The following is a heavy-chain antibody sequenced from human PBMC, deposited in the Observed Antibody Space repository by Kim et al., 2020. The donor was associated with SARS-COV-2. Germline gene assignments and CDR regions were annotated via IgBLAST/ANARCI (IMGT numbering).Heavy chain of an antibody. J-gene: IGHJ6*01. CDR2: ISYDGTNK. D-gene: IGHD6-19*01. Sequence: GGSLRLSCAVSGFTFRNYALHWVRQDPGKGPEGLSVISYDGTNKYYADSVRGRFTISRDNSKDTFYLHMNSLRIDDTGLYYFATDLAQWLASRYFYGMDV. V-gene: IGHV3-30-3*01. CDR1: GFTFRNYA. CDR3: ATDLAQWLASRYFYGMDV.